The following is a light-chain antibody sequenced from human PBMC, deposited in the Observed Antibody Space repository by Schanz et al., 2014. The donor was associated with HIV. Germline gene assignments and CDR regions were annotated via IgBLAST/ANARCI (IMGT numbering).Light chain of an antibody. CDR1: QSVLSDSNGKSY. CDR2: LAS. Sequence: DIVMTQSPDSLAVSLGERATINCKSSQSVLSDSNGKSYLGWLQQKPGQPPKLLIYLASARAFGVPDRFIGSGSGTDFTITIAGLQAEDVAVYYCLQYFSSPQQVTFGGGTKVDIK. J-gene: IGKJ4*01. CDR3: LQYFSSPQQVT. V-gene: IGKV4-1*01.